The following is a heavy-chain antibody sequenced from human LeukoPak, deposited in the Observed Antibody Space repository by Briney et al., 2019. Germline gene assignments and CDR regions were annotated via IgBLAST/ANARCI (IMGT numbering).Heavy chain of an antibody. CDR3: ARDTEVGYYYDSSGYYHDAFDI. CDR1: GGSISSYY. D-gene: IGHD3-22*01. J-gene: IGHJ3*02. V-gene: IGHV4-4*07. CDR2: IYTSEST. Sequence: PSETLSLTCTVSGGSISSYYWSWIRQPAGKGLEWIGRIYTSESTNYNPSLKSRVTMSVDTSKNQFSLKLSSVTAADTAVYYCARDTEVGYYYDSSGYYHDAFDIWGQGTMVTVSS.